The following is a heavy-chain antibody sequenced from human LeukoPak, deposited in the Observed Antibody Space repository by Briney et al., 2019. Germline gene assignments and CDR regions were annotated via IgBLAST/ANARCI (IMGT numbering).Heavy chain of an antibody. V-gene: IGHV1-2*02. CDR2: INPNSGGT. D-gene: IGHD6-19*01. Sequence: ASVKVSCKASGGTFSSYAISWVRQAPGQGLEWMGGINPNSGGTNYAQKFQGRVTMTRDTSISTAYMELSRLRSDDTAVYYCARVGSSGWPYYYYMDVWGKGTTVTVSS. CDR3: ARVGSSGWPYYYYMDV. J-gene: IGHJ6*03. CDR1: GGTFSSYA.